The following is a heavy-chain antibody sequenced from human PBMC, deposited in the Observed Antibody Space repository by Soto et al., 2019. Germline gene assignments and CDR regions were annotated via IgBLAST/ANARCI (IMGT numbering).Heavy chain of an antibody. Sequence: LRLSCAASGFTFSNYGMHWVRQAPGKGLEWVAIIWHDGNNKYYADSVRGRFIISRDNSKNRLYLQMNSLRAEDTAVYYCASDLVGASDSYGLDVWGQGTPVTV. J-gene: IGHJ6*02. CDR1: GFTFSNYG. D-gene: IGHD1-26*01. V-gene: IGHV3-33*01. CDR2: IWHDGNNK. CDR3: ASDLVGASDSYGLDV.